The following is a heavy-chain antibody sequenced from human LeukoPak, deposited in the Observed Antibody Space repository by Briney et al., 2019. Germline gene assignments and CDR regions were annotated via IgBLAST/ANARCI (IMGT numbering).Heavy chain of an antibody. Sequence: SETLSLTCTVSGVSISSSNSYWGWIRQPPGKGLEWIGSIYYSGSAYYNPSLKSRVTILVDTSRSSFSLKLSSVTAADTAVYYCARAPYYYDSSGYKNFDYWGQGTLVTVSS. V-gene: IGHV4-39*07. J-gene: IGHJ4*02. CDR3: ARAPYYYDSSGYKNFDY. D-gene: IGHD3-22*01. CDR2: IYYSGSA. CDR1: GVSISSSNSY.